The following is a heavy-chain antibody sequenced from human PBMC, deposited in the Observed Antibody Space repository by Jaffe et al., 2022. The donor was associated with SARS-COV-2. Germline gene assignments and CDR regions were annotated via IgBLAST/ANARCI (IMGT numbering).Heavy chain of an antibody. V-gene: IGHV3-30*03. CDR3: ATYYGDLRTPRSDYYYYYGMDV. CDR2: ISYDGSNK. CDR1: GFTFSSYG. J-gene: IGHJ6*02. D-gene: IGHD4-17*01. Sequence: QVQLVESGGGVVQPGRSLRLSCAASGFTFSSYGMHWVRQAPGKGLEWVAVISYDGSNKYYADSVKGRFTISRDNSKNTLYLQMNSLRAEDTAVYYCATYYGDLRTPRSDYYYYYGMDVWGQGTTVTVSS.